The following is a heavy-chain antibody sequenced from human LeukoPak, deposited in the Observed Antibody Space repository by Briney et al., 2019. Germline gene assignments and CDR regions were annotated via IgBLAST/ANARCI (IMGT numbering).Heavy chain of an antibody. Sequence: GASVKVSCKASGYTFTSYDINWVRQATGQGLEWMGWMNPNRGNTGYAQKFQGRVTITRNTSISTAYMELSSLRSEDTAVYYCASPIAVTTAFDYWGQGTLVTVSS. D-gene: IGHD4-17*01. CDR1: GYTFTSYD. CDR3: ASPIAVTTAFDY. J-gene: IGHJ4*02. CDR2: MNPNRGNT. V-gene: IGHV1-8*03.